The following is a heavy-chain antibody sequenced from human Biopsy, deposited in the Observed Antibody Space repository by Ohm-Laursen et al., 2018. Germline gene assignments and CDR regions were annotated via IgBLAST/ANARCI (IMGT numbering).Heavy chain of an antibody. Sequence: SPRLSCSASGFTFSNYGMHWVRQAPGKGLEWLAVIWYDGSNKYYGDSVQGRFTISRDNSKNTVYLQMSSLGAEDTAVYYCAKDRYNYTPIGGFSMDVWGQGTTVTVSS. D-gene: IGHD5-18*01. CDR3: AKDRYNYTPIGGFSMDV. J-gene: IGHJ6*02. CDR1: GFTFSNYG. V-gene: IGHV3-33*06. CDR2: IWYDGSNK.